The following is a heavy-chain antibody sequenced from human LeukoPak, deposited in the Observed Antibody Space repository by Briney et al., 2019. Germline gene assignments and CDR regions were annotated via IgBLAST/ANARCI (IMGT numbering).Heavy chain of an antibody. Sequence: GGSLRLSCAASGFTFDDYAMHWVRQAPGKGLEWVSAISGSGGSTYYADSVKGRFTISRDNSKNTLYLQMNSLRAEDTAVYYCAKSTPAQTRVDYFDYWGQGTLVTVSS. CDR3: AKSTPAQTRVDYFDY. J-gene: IGHJ4*02. V-gene: IGHV3-23*01. D-gene: IGHD2-15*01. CDR1: GFTFDDYA. CDR2: ISGSGGST.